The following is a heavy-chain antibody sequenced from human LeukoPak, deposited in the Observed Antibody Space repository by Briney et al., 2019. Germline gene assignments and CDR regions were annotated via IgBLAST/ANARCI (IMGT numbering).Heavy chain of an antibody. CDR2: IYYSGST. CDR1: GGSISSGDYY. Sequence: SETLSLTCTVSGGSISSGDYYWSWIRQPPGKGLEWIGYIYYSGSTYYNPSLKSRVTISVDTSKNQFSLKLSSVTAADTAVYYCARAPPPVVVPVAPFDYWGQGTLVTVSS. V-gene: IGHV4-30-4*08. D-gene: IGHD2-2*01. J-gene: IGHJ4*02. CDR3: ARAPPPVVVPVAPFDY.